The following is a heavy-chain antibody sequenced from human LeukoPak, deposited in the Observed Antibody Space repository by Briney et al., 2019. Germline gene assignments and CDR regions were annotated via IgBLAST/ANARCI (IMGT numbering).Heavy chain of an antibody. D-gene: IGHD2-15*01. CDR2: INPNSGGT. CDR1: GYTFTGYY. V-gene: IGHV1-2*02. CDR3: ARGYCRGGSCYDGWFDP. J-gene: IGHJ5*02. Sequence: ASVKVSCKASGYTFTGYYVHWVRQAPGQGLEWMGWINPNSGGTNYAQNFQGRVTMTRDTSISTAYMVLSRLRSDDTAVYYCARGYCRGGSCYDGWFDPWGQGTLVTVSS.